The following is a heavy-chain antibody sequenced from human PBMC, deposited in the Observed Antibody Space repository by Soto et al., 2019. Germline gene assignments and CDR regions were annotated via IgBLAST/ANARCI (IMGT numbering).Heavy chain of an antibody. Sequence: QVQLVQSGAEVKKPGSSVKVSCKASGGTFSSYAISWVRQAPGQGLEWMGGIIPIFGTANYAQKFQGRATTTADESTSTAYMELSSLRSEDTAAYYCARHVPAAGYYYGMDVWGQGTTVTVSS. CDR2: IIPIFGTA. CDR3: ARHVPAAGYYYGMDV. J-gene: IGHJ6*02. V-gene: IGHV1-69*12. D-gene: IGHD2-2*01. CDR1: GGTFSSYA.